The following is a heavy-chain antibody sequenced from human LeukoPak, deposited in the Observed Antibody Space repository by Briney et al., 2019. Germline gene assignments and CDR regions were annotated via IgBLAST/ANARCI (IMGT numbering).Heavy chain of an antibody. D-gene: IGHD4-17*01. J-gene: IGHJ5*02. CDR2: FHPEDGET. Sequence: ASVKVSCKVSGYTVTELSMHWVRQSPGKGLEWMGGFHPEDGETIYAQKFQGRVTMTEDTSTDTAYMELSSLRSEDTAVYYCANSPYGDRFDPWGQGTLVTVSS. CDR3: ANSPYGDRFDP. V-gene: IGHV1-24*01. CDR1: GYTVTELS.